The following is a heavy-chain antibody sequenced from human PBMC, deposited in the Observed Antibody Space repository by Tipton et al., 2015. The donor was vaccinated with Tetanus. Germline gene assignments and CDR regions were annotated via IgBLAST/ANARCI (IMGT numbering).Heavy chain of an antibody. CDR2: IYSGGGT. V-gene: IGHV4-4*07. D-gene: IGHD3-10*01. J-gene: IGHJ2*01. Sequence: TLSLTCTVSDVSISDYYWTWIRQPAGKGLEWIGHIYSGGGTYYNPSLKSRVTISVDTSKNQFSLRLSSVTAADTAVYYCARAGRPLGETRRVYRVPLWYFDLWAVAPWSLSPQ. CDR3: ARAGRPLGETRRVYRVPLWYFDL. CDR1: DVSISDYY.